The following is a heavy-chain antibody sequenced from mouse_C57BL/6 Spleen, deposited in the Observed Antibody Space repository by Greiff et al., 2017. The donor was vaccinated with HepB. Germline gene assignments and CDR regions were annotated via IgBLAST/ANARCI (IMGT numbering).Heavy chain of an antibody. J-gene: IGHJ1*03. D-gene: IGHD1-1*01. CDR2: ISSGGSYT. CDR3: ARRGPTTVVAHWYFDV. CDR1: GFTFSSYG. Sequence: EVKLVESGGDLVKPGGSLKLSCAASGFTFSSYGMSWVRQTPDKRLEWVATISSGGSYTYYPDSVKGRFTISRDNAKNTLYLQMSSLKSEDTAMYYCARRGPTTVVAHWYFDVWGRGTTVTVSS. V-gene: IGHV5-6*02.